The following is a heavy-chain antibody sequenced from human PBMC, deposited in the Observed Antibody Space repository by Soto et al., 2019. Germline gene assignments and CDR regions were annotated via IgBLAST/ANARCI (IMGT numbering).Heavy chain of an antibody. D-gene: IGHD3-10*01. CDR3: ARVTSGLPLDL. CDR2: INTDGSST. V-gene: IGHV3-74*01. J-gene: IGHJ2*01. Sequence: EVQVVESGGSLVQPGGSLRLSCVASGFTFSSYWMHWVRQAPGTGLVWVSRINTDGSSTSYADSVKGRFTISRDNAENTLYLQMNSLRGEDTATYYCARVTSGLPLDLGGRGTLVTVSS. CDR1: GFTFSSYW.